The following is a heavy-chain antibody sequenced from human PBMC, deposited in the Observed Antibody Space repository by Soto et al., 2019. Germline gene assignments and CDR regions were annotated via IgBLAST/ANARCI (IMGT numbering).Heavy chain of an antibody. D-gene: IGHD4-17*01. V-gene: IGHV1-3*01. CDR3: ARPRTAVVNDAFDI. J-gene: IGHJ3*02. Sequence: GASVKVSCKASGYTFTSYGISWVRQAPGQRLEWMGWINAGNGNTRYSQKFQGRVTITRDTSANTAYMELSSLICEDTAVYYCARPRTAVVNDAFDIWGQGTMVTVSS. CDR1: GYTFTSYG. CDR2: INAGNGNT.